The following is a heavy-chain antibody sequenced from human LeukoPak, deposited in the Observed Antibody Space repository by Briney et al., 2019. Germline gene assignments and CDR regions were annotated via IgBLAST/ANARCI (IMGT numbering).Heavy chain of an antibody. Sequence: KASETLSLTCTVSGGSISSGSYYWSWIRQPAGKGLEWIGRIYTSGSTNYNPSLKSRVTISVDTSKNQFSLKLSSVTAADTAVYYCARGIGGWFGELLSYYGMDVWGQGTTVTVSS. CDR1: GGSISSGSYY. J-gene: IGHJ6*02. V-gene: IGHV4-61*02. CDR3: ARGIGGWFGELLSYYGMDV. D-gene: IGHD3-10*01. CDR2: IYTSGST.